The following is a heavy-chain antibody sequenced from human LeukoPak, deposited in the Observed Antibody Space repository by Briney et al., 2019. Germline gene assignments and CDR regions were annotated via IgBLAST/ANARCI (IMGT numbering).Heavy chain of an antibody. CDR2: IIPIFGSA. V-gene: IGHV1-69*05. J-gene: IGHJ4*02. D-gene: IGHD6-19*01. Sequence: ASVKVSCKASGGTFSSYAINWVRQAPGQGLEWMGGIIPIFGSANYAQKLQGRVTMTTDTSTSTAYMELRSLRSDDTAVYYCARGGVGSGIGFDYWGQGTLVTVSS. CDR1: GGTFSSYA. CDR3: ARGGVGSGIGFDY.